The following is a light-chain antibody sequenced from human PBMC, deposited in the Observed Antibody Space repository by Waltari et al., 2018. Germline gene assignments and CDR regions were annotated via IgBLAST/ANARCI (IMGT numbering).Light chain of an antibody. CDR2: GAS. CDR3: QHYVRLPVT. Sequence: EIVLTQSPGTLSSSPGERVILSCRVSQSVSRALAWYQQKPGQAPRLLIYGASNRATGIPDRFSGSGSGTDFSLTISRLEPEDFAVYYCQHYVRLPVTFGQGTKVEIK. V-gene: IGKV3-20*01. CDR1: QSVSRA. J-gene: IGKJ1*01.